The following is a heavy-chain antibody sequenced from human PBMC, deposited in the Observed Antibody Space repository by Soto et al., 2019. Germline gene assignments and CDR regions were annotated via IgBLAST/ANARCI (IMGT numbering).Heavy chain of an antibody. V-gene: IGHV1-46*01. CDR1: GYTSTSYY. CDR3: ARDQGTSIAASNGMDV. CDR2: INPSGGST. D-gene: IGHD6-6*01. Sequence: ASVKVSCKASGYTSTSYYMHWVRQAPGQGLEWMGIINPSGGSTSYAQKFQGRVTMTRDTSTSTVYMELSSLRSEDTAVYYCARDQGTSIAASNGMDVWGQGTTVTSP. J-gene: IGHJ6*02.